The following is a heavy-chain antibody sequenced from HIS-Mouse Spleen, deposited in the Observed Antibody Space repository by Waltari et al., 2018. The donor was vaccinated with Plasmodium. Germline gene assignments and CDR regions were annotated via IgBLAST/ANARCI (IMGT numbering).Heavy chain of an antibody. J-gene: IGHJ5*02. D-gene: IGHD4-4*01. CDR3: ARWGRSKEIPVTTWFDP. CDR1: GYTFTSYG. CDR2: ISAYNGNT. V-gene: IGHV1-18*01. Sequence: QVQLVQSGAEVKKPGASVKVSCKASGYTFTSYGISWVRQATGQGLEWMGWISAYNGNTNYAQKLQGRVTMTTDTSTSTAYMELRSLRSDDTAVYYCARWGRSKEIPVTTWFDPWGQGTLVTVSS.